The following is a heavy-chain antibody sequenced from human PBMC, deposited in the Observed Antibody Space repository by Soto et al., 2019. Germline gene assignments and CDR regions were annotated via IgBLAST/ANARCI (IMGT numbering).Heavy chain of an antibody. CDR3: TRETMTIRLYFDY. J-gene: IGHJ4*02. D-gene: IGHD3-3*01. Sequence: PGGPLRLSCTATGFTFSSYAMHWVRQAPGKGLEWVAVISYDGSNEYYADSVKGRFTISRDNSKNTLYLQVNSLRAEDTAMYYCTRETMTIRLYFDYWGQGALVTVSS. V-gene: IGHV3-30-3*01. CDR2: ISYDGSNE. CDR1: GFTFSSYA.